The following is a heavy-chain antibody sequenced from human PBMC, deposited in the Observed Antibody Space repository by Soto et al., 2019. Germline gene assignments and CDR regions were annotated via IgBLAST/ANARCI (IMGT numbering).Heavy chain of an antibody. Sequence: QVQLQESGPGLVKPSETLSLTCAVSGDSISSYYCMWIRQPPGKGLESIGYLYYGRSANYNPSLKSRVTLSVATSTNPYSLTLSSMAAADTAVYYCALRSMAVVPEYWGQGTLVTVSS. J-gene: IGHJ4*02. D-gene: IGHD3-22*01. V-gene: IGHV4-59*01. CDR3: ALRSMAVVPEY. CDR1: GDSISSYY. CDR2: LYYGRSA.